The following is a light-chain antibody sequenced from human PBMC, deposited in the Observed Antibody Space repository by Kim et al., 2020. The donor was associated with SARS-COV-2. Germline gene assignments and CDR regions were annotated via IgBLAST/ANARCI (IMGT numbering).Light chain of an antibody. Sequence: SASVGDRVTITCRASQSISSYLNWYQQKPGKAPKLLIYAASSLQSGVPSRFSGSGSGTDFPLTISSLQPEDFATYYCQQSYSTLTFGGGTKVDIK. CDR2: AAS. CDR3: QQSYSTLT. V-gene: IGKV1-39*01. CDR1: QSISSY. J-gene: IGKJ4*01.